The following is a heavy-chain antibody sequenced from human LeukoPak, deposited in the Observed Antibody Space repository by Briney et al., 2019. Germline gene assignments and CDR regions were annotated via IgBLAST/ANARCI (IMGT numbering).Heavy chain of an antibody. CDR3: TTPYNYDSSGYPGD. D-gene: IGHD3-22*01. CDR1: GFTFSNAW. Sequence: PGGSLRLSCAASGFTFSNAWMSWVRQAPGKGLEWVGRIKSKTDGGTTDYAAPVKGRFTISRDDSKNTLYLQMSSLKTEDTAVYYCTTPYNYDSSGYPGDWGQGTLVTVSS. V-gene: IGHV3-15*01. CDR2: IKSKTDGGTT. J-gene: IGHJ4*02.